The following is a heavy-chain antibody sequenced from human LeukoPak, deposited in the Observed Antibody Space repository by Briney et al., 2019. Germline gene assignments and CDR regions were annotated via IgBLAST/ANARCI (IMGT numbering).Heavy chain of an antibody. CDR2: IYYSGST. CDR1: GGSISSYY. V-gene: IGHV4-59*01. D-gene: IGHD3-10*01. Sequence: SETLSLTCTVSGGSISSYYWSWIRQPPGKGLEWIGYIYYSGSTNYNPSLKSRVTISVDTSKNQSSLKLSSVTAADTAVYYCARGTYYYGSGSYFDYWGQGTLVTVSS. J-gene: IGHJ4*02. CDR3: ARGTYYYGSGSYFDY.